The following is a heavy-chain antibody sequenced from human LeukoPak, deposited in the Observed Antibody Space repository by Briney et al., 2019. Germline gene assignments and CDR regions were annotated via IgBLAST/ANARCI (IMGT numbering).Heavy chain of an antibody. J-gene: IGHJ6*02. Sequence: GGPLRLSCAASGFTFSSYGMHWVRQAPGKGLEWVAVISYDGSNEYYADSVKGRFTISRDNSKNTLYLQMNSLRAEDTAVYYCAKAGRIAAAGIGSVYGMDVWGQGTTVTVSS. CDR3: AKAGRIAAAGIGSVYGMDV. V-gene: IGHV3-30*18. CDR1: GFTFSSYG. D-gene: IGHD6-13*01. CDR2: ISYDGSNE.